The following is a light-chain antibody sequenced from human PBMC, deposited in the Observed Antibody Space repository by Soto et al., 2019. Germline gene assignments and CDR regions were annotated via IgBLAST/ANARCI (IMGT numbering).Light chain of an antibody. CDR3: QQYGSSPGT. Sequence: EIVLTQSPGTLSLSPGEIATLSFSASQSVSSSFLAWYQQKPGQGPRLLIHGASFRATGIPDRFSGGGSGTDFTLTISRLEPEDFAVYYCQQYGSSPGTFGQGTKVDI. V-gene: IGKV3-20*01. CDR2: GAS. CDR1: QSVSSSF. J-gene: IGKJ1*01.